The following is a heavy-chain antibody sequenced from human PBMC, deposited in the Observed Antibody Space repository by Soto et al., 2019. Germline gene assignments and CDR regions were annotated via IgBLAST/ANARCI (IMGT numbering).Heavy chain of an antibody. CDR2: VYYSGSI. D-gene: IGHD3-22*01. V-gene: IGHV4-31*02. CDR1: GGSINRGGFY. J-gene: IGHJ4*02. CDR3: AGAAYYYDDSEYYVDS. Sequence: QVQLQESGPRLVKPSQTLSLTCSVSGGSINRGGFYWRWIRQVPGKGLEWIGDVYYSGSIYYSPSLKRRLTISAATPRNQLSLNLTSVTAADTAVYYCAGAAYYYDDSEYYVDSWGQGILVTVSS.